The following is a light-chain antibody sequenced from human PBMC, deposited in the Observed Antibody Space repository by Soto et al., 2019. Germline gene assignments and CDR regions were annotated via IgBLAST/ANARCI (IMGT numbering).Light chain of an antibody. CDR1: QGISNF. CDR2: SAS. J-gene: IGKJ4*01. CDR3: QKYDSAPLT. V-gene: IGKV1-27*01. Sequence: DIPVTQSPSSLSASVGDRVTITCRASQGISNFLAWYQQKPGKLPSLLIYSASTLQSGVPSRFSGSGSGTDFTLTISSLQSEDVATYYCQKYDSAPLTFGGGTKVEIK.